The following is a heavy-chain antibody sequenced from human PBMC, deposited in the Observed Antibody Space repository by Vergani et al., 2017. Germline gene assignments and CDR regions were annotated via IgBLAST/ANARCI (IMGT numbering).Heavy chain of an antibody. CDR1: GFTFSSYG. J-gene: IGHJ6*03. CDR2: ISYDGSNK. Sequence: QVQLVESGGGVVQPGRSLRLSCAASGFTFSSYGMHWVRQAPGKGLEWVAVISYDGSNKYYADSVKGRFTISRDNSKNKLYAQMNSLRVEDTAVYYCARDGVYCSSTSCYSYYYYYYMDVWGKGTTVTVSS. D-gene: IGHD2-2*01. V-gene: IGHV3-30*19. CDR3: ARDGVYCSSTSCYSYYYYYYMDV.